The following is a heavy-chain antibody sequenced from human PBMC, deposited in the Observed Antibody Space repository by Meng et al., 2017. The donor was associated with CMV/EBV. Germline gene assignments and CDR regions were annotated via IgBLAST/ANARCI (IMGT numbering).Heavy chain of an antibody. Sequence: GESLKISCKGSGFRFTTYWLGWVRQKPGKGLEWMGIIYTVDSDTKYSPAFQGQVTISADKSISTAYLQWSSLKASDTAMYYCARLVWYCSSTSCYTLGWFDPWGQGTLVTVSS. CDR3: ARLVWYCSSTSCYTLGWFDP. D-gene: IGHD2-2*02. CDR2: IYTVDSDT. V-gene: IGHV5-51*01. J-gene: IGHJ5*02. CDR1: GFRFTTYW.